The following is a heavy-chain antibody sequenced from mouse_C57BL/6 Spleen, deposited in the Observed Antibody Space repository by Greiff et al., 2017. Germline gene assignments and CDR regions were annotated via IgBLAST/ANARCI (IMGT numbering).Heavy chain of an antibody. D-gene: IGHD2-3*01. CDR2: IRRKSNNYAT. Sequence: EVKLMESGGGLVQPKGSLKLSCAASGFSFNTYALNWVRQAPGKGLEWVASIRRKSNNYATYYGDSVKDRFTISRDDSESMLYLQMNNLKPEDTAMYYCVRERSHDGYPLYFDYWGQGTTLTVSS. J-gene: IGHJ2*01. CDR1: GFSFNTYA. CDR3: VRERSHDGYPLYFDY. V-gene: IGHV10-1*01.